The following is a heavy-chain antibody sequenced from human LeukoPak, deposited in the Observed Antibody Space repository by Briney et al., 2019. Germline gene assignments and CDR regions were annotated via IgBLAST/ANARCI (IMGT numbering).Heavy chain of an antibody. Sequence: ASVKVSCKASGYTFTSYDINWVRQATGQGLEWMGWMNPNSGNTGYAQKFQGRVTITRNTSISTAYMELSSLRSEDTAVYYCARASIMITFGGVIAPAGYFDYWGQGTLVTVSS. J-gene: IGHJ4*02. CDR1: GYTFTSYD. CDR3: ARASIMITFGGVIAPAGYFDY. V-gene: IGHV1-8*03. CDR2: MNPNSGNT. D-gene: IGHD3-16*02.